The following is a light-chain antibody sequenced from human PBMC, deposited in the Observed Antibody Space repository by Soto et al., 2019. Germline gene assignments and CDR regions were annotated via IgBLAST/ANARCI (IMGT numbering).Light chain of an antibody. CDR3: QQYGASAPVT. CDR1: QSVTSNS. J-gene: IGKJ5*01. Sequence: EFVLTQSPDTLSLLPGETATLSCRASQSVTSNSLAWYHQKPGQAPRLLIYAASRRATGIPDRFSGSGSGKDFSLTVSRLEPEDFGVFFCQQYGASAPVTFGHGTRREIE. CDR2: AAS. V-gene: IGKV3-20*01.